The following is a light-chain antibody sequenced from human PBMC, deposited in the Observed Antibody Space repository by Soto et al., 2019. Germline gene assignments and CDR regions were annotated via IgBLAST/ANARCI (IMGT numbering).Light chain of an antibody. Sequence: DIVMTQSPDSLAVSLGERATIKCKSSQSVLYSSNNKNYLAWYQQKPGQPPKLLIYWASTRESGVPDRFSGSGSGTDFTLTISSLQAEDVAVYYCQQYYSTPMYTFAQGTKLEIK. CDR3: QQYYSTPMYT. CDR2: WAS. V-gene: IGKV4-1*01. CDR1: QSVLYSSNNKNY. J-gene: IGKJ2*01.